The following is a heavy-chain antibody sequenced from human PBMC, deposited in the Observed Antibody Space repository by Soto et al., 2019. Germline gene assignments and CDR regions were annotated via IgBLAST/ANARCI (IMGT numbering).Heavy chain of an antibody. Sequence: SETPSLTCTVSGGSIIIHYWSWIRQPPGKGLEWIGYIYYSGSTNYNPSLKSRVTISVDTSKNQFSLKLSSVTAADTAVYYCASLYGIAAAGKISPFDYWGQGTLVTVSS. CDR1: GGSIIIHY. CDR2: IYYSGST. J-gene: IGHJ4*02. V-gene: IGHV4-59*08. D-gene: IGHD6-13*01. CDR3: ASLYGIAAAGKISPFDY.